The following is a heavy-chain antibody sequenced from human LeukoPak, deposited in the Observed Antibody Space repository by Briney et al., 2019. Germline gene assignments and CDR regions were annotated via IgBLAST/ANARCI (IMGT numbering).Heavy chain of an antibody. D-gene: IGHD3-10*01. CDR3: ARCYTYGTTWFGGLDV. CDR2: IRGGGSDT. V-gene: IGHV3-23*01. J-gene: IGHJ6*02. Sequence: GGSLRLSCAASGFTFSSNTMTWVRQVSGKGLEWVSSIRGGGSDTHYAGTVRGRFTISRDNSKNTLYLQMNSLRAEDTAVYYCARCYTYGTTWFGGLDVWGQGATVTVSS. CDR1: GFTFSSNT.